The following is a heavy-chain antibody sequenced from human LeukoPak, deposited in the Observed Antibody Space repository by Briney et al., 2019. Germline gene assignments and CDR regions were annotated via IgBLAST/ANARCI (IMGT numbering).Heavy chain of an antibody. D-gene: IGHD5-12*01. CDR2: IYDSGST. CDR1: GGSTSSSTYY. J-gene: IGHJ3*02. Sequence: SEPVSLTCTVSGGSTSSSTYYWAWIRQPPGKGLEWIGNIYDSGSTHYNPSLERRVTLSVDTSKNQFSLKLNSVTAADTAVYYCATHSLAGSGGSENAFEIWGQGAMVTDPS. CDR3: ATHSLAGSGGSENAFEI. V-gene: IGHV4-39*01.